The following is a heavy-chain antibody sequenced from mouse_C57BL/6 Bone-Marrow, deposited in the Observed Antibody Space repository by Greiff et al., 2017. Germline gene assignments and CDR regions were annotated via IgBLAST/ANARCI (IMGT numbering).Heavy chain of an antibody. Sequence: QVQLQQPGAELVMPGASVKLSCKASGYTFTSYWMHWVKQRPGQGLEWIGEIDPSDSYTNYNQKFKGKSTLTVDKSSSTAYMQLSSLTSDDSAVYYCARYYGSSYWYFDVWGTGTTVTVSS. CDR3: ARYYGSSYWYFDV. CDR1: GYTFTSYW. CDR2: IDPSDSYT. V-gene: IGHV1-69*01. J-gene: IGHJ1*03. D-gene: IGHD1-1*01.